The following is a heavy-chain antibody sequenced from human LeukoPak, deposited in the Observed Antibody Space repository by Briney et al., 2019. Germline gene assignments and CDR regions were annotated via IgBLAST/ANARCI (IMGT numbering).Heavy chain of an antibody. J-gene: IGHJ4*02. D-gene: IGHD6-6*01. Sequence: SETLSLTCAVYGGSFSGYYWSWIRQPPGKGLEWIGEINHSGSTNCNPSLKSRVTISVDTSKNQFSLKLSSVTAADTAVYYCARVRIAARPFDYWGQGTLVTVSS. CDR2: INHSGST. V-gene: IGHV4-34*01. CDR1: GGSFSGYY. CDR3: ARVRIAARPFDY.